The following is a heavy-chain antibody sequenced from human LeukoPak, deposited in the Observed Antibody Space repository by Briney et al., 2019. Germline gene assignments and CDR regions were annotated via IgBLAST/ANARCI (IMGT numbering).Heavy chain of an antibody. CDR2: IYYSGST. CDR3: ARGYSNSDY. J-gene: IGHJ4*02. D-gene: IGHD4-11*01. CDR1: GGSISSSSYY. Sequence: SETLSLTCTVSGGSISSSSYYWGWIRQPPAKGLEWIGSIYYSGSTYYNPSLKSRITISVDMSKNQFSLKLSSVTAADTAVYYCARGYSNSDYWGQGTLVTVSS. V-gene: IGHV4-39*01.